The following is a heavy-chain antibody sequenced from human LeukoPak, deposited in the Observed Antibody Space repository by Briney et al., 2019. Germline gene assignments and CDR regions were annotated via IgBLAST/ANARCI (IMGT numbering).Heavy chain of an antibody. D-gene: IGHD3-10*01. Sequence: ASVKVSCKASGGTFSSYAISWVRQAPGQGLEWMGRIIPIFGIANYAQKFQGRVTITADKSTSTAYMELSSLRSEDTAVYYCAREDNYGSGSRGFDPWGQGTLVTVSS. CDR3: AREDNYGSGSRGFDP. CDR2: IIPIFGIA. V-gene: IGHV1-69*04. CDR1: GGTFSSYA. J-gene: IGHJ5*02.